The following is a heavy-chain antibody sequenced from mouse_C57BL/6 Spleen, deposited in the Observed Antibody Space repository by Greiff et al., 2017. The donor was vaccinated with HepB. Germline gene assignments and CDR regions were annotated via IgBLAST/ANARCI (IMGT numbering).Heavy chain of an antibody. CDR3: ARGDYYGSSYWYFDV. D-gene: IGHD1-1*01. Sequence: QVQLQQSGPELVKPGASVKISCKASGYAFSSSWMNWVKQRPGKGLEWIGRIYPGDGDTNYNGKFTGKATLTADKSSSTAYMQLSSLTSEDSAVYFGARGDYYGSSYWYFDVWGTGTTVTVSS. V-gene: IGHV1-82*01. CDR1: GYAFSSSW. CDR2: IYPGDGDT. J-gene: IGHJ1*03.